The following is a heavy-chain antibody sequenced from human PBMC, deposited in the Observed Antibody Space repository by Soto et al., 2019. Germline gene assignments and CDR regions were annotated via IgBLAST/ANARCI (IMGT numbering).Heavy chain of an antibody. J-gene: IGHJ6*02. CDR1: GCSFTSYW. CDR2: IYPGDSDT. D-gene: IGHD3-16*01. Sequence: XESLMISCKGSGCSFTSYWISWVRQMPGKGLEWMGIIYPGDSDTRYSPSFQGQVTISADKSISTAYLQWSSLKASDTAMYYCARRGYVDYYGMDVRGQGPTVTVSS. V-gene: IGHV5-51*01. CDR3: ARRGYVDYYGMDV.